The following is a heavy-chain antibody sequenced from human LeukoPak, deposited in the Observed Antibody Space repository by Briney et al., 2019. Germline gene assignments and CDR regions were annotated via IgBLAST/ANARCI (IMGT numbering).Heavy chain of an antibody. CDR2: IYHTGST. D-gene: IGHD4-23*01. CDR3: ARSDGGNGDY. CDR1: GDSISSYY. Sequence: SETLSLTCTVSGDSISSYYWSWIRQPPGKGLAWIGHIYHTGSTNYNPSLKSRVTISVDTSKNQFSLNLRSVTAADTAVYYCARSDGGNGDYWGQGTLVTVSS. V-gene: IGHV4-59*08. J-gene: IGHJ4*02.